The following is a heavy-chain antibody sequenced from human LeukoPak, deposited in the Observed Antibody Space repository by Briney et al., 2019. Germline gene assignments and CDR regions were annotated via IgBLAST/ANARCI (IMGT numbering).Heavy chain of an antibody. D-gene: IGHD3-9*01. Sequence: ASVKVSCKSAGDTFNTYFINWVRQAPGQGLEWMGCISGYNGNTDYAPKFQGRVTMTIDTSANTAYMEVRSLSSGDTAVYYCARENYDIMTGFSGGFDYWGQGTLVTVSS. CDR2: ISGYNGNT. V-gene: IGHV1-18*01. CDR1: GDTFNTYF. CDR3: ARENYDIMTGFSGGFDY. J-gene: IGHJ4*02.